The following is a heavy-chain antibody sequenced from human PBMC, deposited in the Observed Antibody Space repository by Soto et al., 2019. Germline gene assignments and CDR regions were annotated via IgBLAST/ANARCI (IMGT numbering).Heavy chain of an antibody. Sequence: GGSLRLSCAASGFTFSSYAMSWVRQAPGKGLEWVSAISGSGGSTYYADSVKGRFTISRDNSKNTLYLQMNSLRAEDTAVYYCAKARTDKRWLQFLSYFDYWGQGTLVTVSS. CDR1: GFTFSSYA. D-gene: IGHD3-3*01. J-gene: IGHJ4*02. CDR3: AKARTDKRWLQFLSYFDY. V-gene: IGHV3-23*01. CDR2: ISGSGGST.